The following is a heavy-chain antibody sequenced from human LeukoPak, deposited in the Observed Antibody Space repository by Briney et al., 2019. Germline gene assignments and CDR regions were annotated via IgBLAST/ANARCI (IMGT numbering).Heavy chain of an antibody. D-gene: IGHD2-2*01. CDR3: ARVGCSSTSCFRDYYYYYGMDV. V-gene: IGHV3-7*01. Sequence: GGSLRLSCAASGFTFSSYWMSWVRQAPGKGLEWVANIKQDGSEKYYVDSVKGRFTISRDNAKNSLYLQMKSLRAEDTAVYYCARVGCSSTSCFRDYYYYYGMDVWGQGTTVTVSS. CDR1: GFTFSSYW. J-gene: IGHJ6*02. CDR2: IKQDGSEK.